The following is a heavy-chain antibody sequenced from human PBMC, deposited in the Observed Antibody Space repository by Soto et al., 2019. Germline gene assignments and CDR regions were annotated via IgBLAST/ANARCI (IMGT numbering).Heavy chain of an antibody. CDR2: ISSDSSTI. CDR1: GFTFSSYN. CDR3: AREDTSCSYRRGYYGMDV. D-gene: IGHD5-18*01. V-gene: IGHV3-48*02. Sequence: GGSLRLSCAASGFTFSSYNMSWVRQAPGKGLEWVSYISSDSSTIYYADSVKGRFTISRDNAKNSLYLQMNSLRDEDTAVFYCAREDTSCSYRRGYYGMDVWGQGTTVTVSS. J-gene: IGHJ6*02.